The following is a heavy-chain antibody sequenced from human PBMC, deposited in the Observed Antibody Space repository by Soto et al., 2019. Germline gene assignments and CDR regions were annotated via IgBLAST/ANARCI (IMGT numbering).Heavy chain of an antibody. CDR1: GGSFSGYY. CDR2: INHSGST. Sequence: SETLSLTCAVYGGSFSGYYWRWIRQPPGKGLEWIGEINHSGSTNYNPSLKSRVTISVDTSKNQFSLKLSSVTAADTAVYYCARGRRDALGATSGWFDPWGQGTLVTVSS. V-gene: IGHV4-34*01. CDR3: ARGRRDALGATSGWFDP. J-gene: IGHJ5*02. D-gene: IGHD1-26*01.